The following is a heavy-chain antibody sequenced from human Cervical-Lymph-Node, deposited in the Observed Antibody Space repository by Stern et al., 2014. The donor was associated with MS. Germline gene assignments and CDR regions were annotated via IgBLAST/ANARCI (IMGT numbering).Heavy chain of an antibody. D-gene: IGHD5-24*01. CDR3: VRGMATAADY. CDR2: IYHSGTT. Sequence: QLQLQESGPGLVKPSGTLSLTCGVSGGSISSRDWWSWVRQPPGKGLEWIGEIYHSGTTNYNPSLKSRVTISVDKSKNQFSLRLSSGTAADTAMYYCVRGMATAADYWAQGTLVTVSS. V-gene: IGHV4-4*02. CDR1: GGSISSRDW. J-gene: IGHJ4*02.